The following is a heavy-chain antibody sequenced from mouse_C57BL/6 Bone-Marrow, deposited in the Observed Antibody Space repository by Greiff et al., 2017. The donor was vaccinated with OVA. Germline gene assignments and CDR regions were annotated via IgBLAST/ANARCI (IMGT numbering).Heavy chain of an antibody. CDR3: AREGYYYEAY. CDR1: CFTFTSYW. Sequence: VHLLQPGAELVRPGSSVKLSCKASCFTFTSYWLHWVQQRPIQGLAWIGNIDPSDSETHYNQKFKDKATLTVDKSSSTAYMQLSSLTSEDSAVYYCAREGYYYEAYWGQGTLVTVSA. D-gene: IGHD1-1*01. J-gene: IGHJ3*01. CDR2: IDPSDSET. V-gene: IGHV1-52*01.